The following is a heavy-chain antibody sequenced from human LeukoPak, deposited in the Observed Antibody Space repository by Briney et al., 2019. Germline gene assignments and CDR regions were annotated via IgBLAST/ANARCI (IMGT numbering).Heavy chain of an antibody. V-gene: IGHV1-8*02. CDR1: GYTFTSYD. D-gene: IGHD1-1*01. CDR2: MNPNSGNT. Sequence: ASVKVSCKASGYTFTSYDINWVRQATGQGLEWMGWMNPNSGNTGYAQKLQGRVTMTTDTSTSTAYMELRSLRSDDTAVYYCARDHQFRYNRFLGYWGQGTLVTVSS. CDR3: ARDHQFRYNRFLGY. J-gene: IGHJ4*02.